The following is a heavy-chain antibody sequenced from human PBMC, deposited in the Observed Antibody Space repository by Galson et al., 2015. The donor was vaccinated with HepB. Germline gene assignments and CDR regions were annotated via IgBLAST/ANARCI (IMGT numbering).Heavy chain of an antibody. D-gene: IGHD6-13*01. J-gene: IGHJ4*02. CDR1: GYTFFDFG. V-gene: IGHV1-18*01. Sequence: SVKVSCKASGYTFFDFGITWVRQAPGQGLEWMGWISAYTGKTNHAQKLQGRVTMSTDTSTSTAYMELRSLRADDTAVHYCARDQVSYSSSRLDIDHWGQGTLVTVSS. CDR3: ARDQVSYSSSRLDIDH. CDR2: ISAYTGKT.